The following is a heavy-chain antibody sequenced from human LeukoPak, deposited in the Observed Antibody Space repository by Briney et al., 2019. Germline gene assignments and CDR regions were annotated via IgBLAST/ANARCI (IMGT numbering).Heavy chain of an antibody. Sequence: GGSLRLSCTASGLTFHPSWKHWVRQAPGKGLVWVSRINSDASRTDYADSVKGRFTISRENAKNTLYLQMNSLRAEDTAMCYCATVLCGAGGLGGRGTLVTVSS. V-gene: IGHV3-74*01. J-gene: IGHJ4*02. CDR3: ATVLCGAGGL. CDR1: GLTFHPSW. CDR2: INSDASRT. D-gene: IGHD3-16*01.